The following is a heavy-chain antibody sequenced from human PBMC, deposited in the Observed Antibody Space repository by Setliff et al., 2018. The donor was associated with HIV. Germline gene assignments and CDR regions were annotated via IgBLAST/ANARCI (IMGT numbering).Heavy chain of an antibody. J-gene: IGHJ6*03. CDR1: GGSLSGYY. CDR3: ARVPGYSSGTSYMDV. Sequence: PSETLSLTCAVYGGSLSGYYWRWIRQPPGKGLEWIGDVSHTGSTNYNPSLKSRITIPADTPKNQFSLKLRSVTAADRAVYYCARVPGYSSGTSYMDVWGKGTTVTVSS. CDR2: VSHTGST. V-gene: IGHV4-34*01. D-gene: IGHD6-19*01.